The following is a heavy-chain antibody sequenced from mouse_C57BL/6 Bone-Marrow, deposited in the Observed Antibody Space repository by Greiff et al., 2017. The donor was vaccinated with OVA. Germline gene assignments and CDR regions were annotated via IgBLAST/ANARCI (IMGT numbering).Heavy chain of an antibody. J-gene: IGHJ1*03. CDR1: GFTFSDFY. CDR3: ARDTYYSNYVGYFDV. Sequence: EVKLMESGGGLVQSGRSLRLSCATSGFTFSDFYMEWVRQAPGKGLEWIAASRNKANDYTTEYSASVKGRFIVSRDTSQSILYLQMNALRAEDTAIYYCARDTYYSNYVGYFDVWGTGTTVTVSS. CDR2: SRNKANDYTT. D-gene: IGHD2-5*01. V-gene: IGHV7-1*01.